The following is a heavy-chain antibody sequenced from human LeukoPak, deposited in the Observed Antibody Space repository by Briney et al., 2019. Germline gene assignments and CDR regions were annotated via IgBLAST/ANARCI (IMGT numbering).Heavy chain of an antibody. J-gene: IGHJ4*02. CDR3: ARDGGHTAMSY. V-gene: IGHV4-59*01. CDR1: GGSISSYY. Sequence: SETLSLTCTVSGGSISSYYWSWIRQPPGKGLEWIGYIYYSGSTNYNPSLKSRVTISVDTSKNQFSLKLSSVTAADTAVYYCARDGGHTAMSYWGQGTLVTVSS. CDR2: IYYSGST. D-gene: IGHD5-18*01.